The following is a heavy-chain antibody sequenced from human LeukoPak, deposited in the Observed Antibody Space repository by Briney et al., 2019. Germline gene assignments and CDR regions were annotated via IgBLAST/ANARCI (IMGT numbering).Heavy chain of an antibody. J-gene: IGHJ4*02. CDR2: IYHSGST. Sequence: PSETLSLTCTVSGYSISSGYYWGWIRQPPGKGLEWIGSIYHSGSTYYNPSLKSRVTISVDTSKNQFSLKLSSVTAADTAVYYCARFTLGVAGHYWGQGTLVTVSS. CDR3: ARFTLGVAGHY. CDR1: GYSISSGYY. D-gene: IGHD6-19*01. V-gene: IGHV4-38-2*02.